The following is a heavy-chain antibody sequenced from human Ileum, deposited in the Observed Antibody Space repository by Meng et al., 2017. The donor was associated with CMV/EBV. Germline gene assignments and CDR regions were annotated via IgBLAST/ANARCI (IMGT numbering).Heavy chain of an antibody. CDR1: GGSITSGNYY. CDR3: VRQVVAASFDY. CDR2: IYYSGSP. J-gene: IGHJ4*02. D-gene: IGHD2-15*01. V-gene: IGHV4-30-4*08. Sequence: QVQLQGSGPGLVKPSQTLSLTCTVSGGSITSGNYYWSWIRQPPGRGLEWIGYIYYSGSPYYKPSLKSRVTISLDTSKNQFSLNLRSVTATDSAVYYCVRQVVAASFDYWGQGALVTVSS.